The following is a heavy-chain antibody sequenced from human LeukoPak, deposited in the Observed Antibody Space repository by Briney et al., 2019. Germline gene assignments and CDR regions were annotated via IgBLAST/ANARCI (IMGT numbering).Heavy chain of an antibody. Sequence: GASVKVSCKASGGTFSSYAISWVRQAPGQGLEWMGRIIPILGIANYAQKFQGRVTITADKSTSTAYMELSSLRSEDTAVYYCARGLRYFDWLLAFDYWGQGTLVTVSS. J-gene: IGHJ4*02. V-gene: IGHV1-69*04. CDR1: GGTFSSYA. CDR3: ARGLRYFDWLLAFDY. D-gene: IGHD3-9*01. CDR2: IIPILGIA.